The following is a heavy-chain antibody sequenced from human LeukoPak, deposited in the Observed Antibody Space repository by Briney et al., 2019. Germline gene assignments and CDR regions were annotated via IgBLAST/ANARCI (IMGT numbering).Heavy chain of an antibody. CDR1: GYTFTSYG. Sequence: ASVKVSCKASGYTFTSYGISWVRQATGQGLEWMGWMNPNSGNTGYAQKFQGRVTMTRNTSISTAYMELSSLRSEDTAVYYCARGNYDSSGYYYANYWGQGTLVTVSS. CDR3: ARGNYDSSGYYYANY. D-gene: IGHD3-22*01. J-gene: IGHJ4*02. V-gene: IGHV1-8*02. CDR2: MNPNSGNT.